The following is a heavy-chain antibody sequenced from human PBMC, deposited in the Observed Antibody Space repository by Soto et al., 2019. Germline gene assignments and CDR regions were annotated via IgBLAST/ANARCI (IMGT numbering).Heavy chain of an antibody. Sequence: TLSLTCTVSGGSISSYYCSWIRQAAGKGLEWIWRIHTSGSPNYNPSLKSRVTMSADTSKNQFSLKLTSVTAADTAVYYCATGGTYFDYWGQGTLVTVSS. CDR3: ATGGTYFDY. J-gene: IGHJ4*02. CDR1: GGSISSYY. CDR2: IHTSGSP. V-gene: IGHV4-4*07.